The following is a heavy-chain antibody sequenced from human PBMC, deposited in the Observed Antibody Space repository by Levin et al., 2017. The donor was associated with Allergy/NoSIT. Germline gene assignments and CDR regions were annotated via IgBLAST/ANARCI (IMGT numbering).Heavy chain of an antibody. CDR3: ARIYCSSTSCRFDY. CDR1: GYTFTGYY. V-gene: IGHV1-2*06. D-gene: IGHD2-2*01. Sequence: GGSLRLSCKASGYTFTGYYMHWVRQAPGQGLEWMGRINPNSGGTNYAQKFQGRVTMTRDTSISTAYMELSRLRSDDTAVYYCARIYCSSTSCRFDYWGQGTLVTVSS. J-gene: IGHJ4*02. CDR2: INPNSGGT.